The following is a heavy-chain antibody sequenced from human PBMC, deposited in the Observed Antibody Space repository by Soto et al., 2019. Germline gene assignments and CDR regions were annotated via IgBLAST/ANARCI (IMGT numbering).Heavy chain of an antibody. CDR1: GFTFSDYY. CDR3: ARDQTYYDFWSGYTYDY. Sequence: GGSLRLSCAASGFTFSDYYMSWIRQAPGKGLEWVSYISSSGSTIYYADSVKGRFTISRDNAKNSLYLQMNSLRAEDTAVYYCARDQTYYDFWSGYTYDYWGQGTLVTVSS. D-gene: IGHD3-3*01. V-gene: IGHV3-11*01. J-gene: IGHJ4*02. CDR2: ISSSGSTI.